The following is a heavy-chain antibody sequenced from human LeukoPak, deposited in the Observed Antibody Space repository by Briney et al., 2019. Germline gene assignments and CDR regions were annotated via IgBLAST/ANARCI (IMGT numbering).Heavy chain of an antibody. Sequence: ASVKVSCKASGYTFTGYYIHWVRQAPGQWPEWMGWINPNTGGTNYAQRFQGRVTLTRDNSINTAYMDLTNLRSEDTAVYYCARGQSGRRFLADYWGQGTLVTVSS. CDR1: GYTFTGYY. J-gene: IGHJ4*02. CDR2: INPNTGGT. CDR3: ARGQSGRRFLADY. D-gene: IGHD3-3*01. V-gene: IGHV1-2*02.